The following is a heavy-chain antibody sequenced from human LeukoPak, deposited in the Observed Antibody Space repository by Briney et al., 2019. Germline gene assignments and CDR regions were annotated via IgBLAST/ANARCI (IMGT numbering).Heavy chain of an antibody. CDR1: GFIFTDYW. CDR2: ISGDGRGT. CDR3: ARVRSGWYVDY. V-gene: IGHV3-74*01. D-gene: IGHD6-19*01. J-gene: IGHJ4*02. Sequence: GSLRLSCAASGFIFTDYWMHWVRQGPGEELVWVARISGDGRGTTYADSVKGRFTISRDNAKNSLYLHMNSLRAEDTAMYYCARVRSGWYVDYWGPGTLVTVSS.